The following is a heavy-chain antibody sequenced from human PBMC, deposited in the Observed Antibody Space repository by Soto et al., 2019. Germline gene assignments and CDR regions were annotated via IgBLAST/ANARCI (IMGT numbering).Heavy chain of an antibody. Sequence: SETLSLTCAVYGGSFSGYYWSWIRQPPGKGLEWIGEINHSGSTNYNPSLKSRVTISVDTSKNQFSLKLSSVTAADTAVYYCARGPDDFWSGYYLVYWGQGTLVTVSS. CDR3: ARGPDDFWSGYYLVY. CDR1: GGSFSGYY. CDR2: INHSGST. D-gene: IGHD3-3*01. V-gene: IGHV4-34*01. J-gene: IGHJ4*02.